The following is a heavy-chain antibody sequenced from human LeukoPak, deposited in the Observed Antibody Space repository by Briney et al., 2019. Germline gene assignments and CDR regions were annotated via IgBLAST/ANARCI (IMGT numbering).Heavy chain of an antibody. D-gene: IGHD6-6*01. CDR1: GFSFSSHY. CDR3: ARDREAARTGWFDP. CDR2: IWYDGSKK. V-gene: IGHV3-33*01. J-gene: IGHJ5*02. Sequence: GGSLRLSCAASGFSFSSHYMRWVRQVPGKGLEWVADIWYDGSKKYNADFVKGRITLSRDNFKNTLYLQMNTLGAHDTAVYYCARDREAARTGWFDPWGQGTLVTVSS.